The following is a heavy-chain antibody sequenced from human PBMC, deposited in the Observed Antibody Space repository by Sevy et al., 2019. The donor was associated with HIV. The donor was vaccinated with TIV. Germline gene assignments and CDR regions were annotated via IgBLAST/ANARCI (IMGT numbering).Heavy chain of an antibody. Sequence: GGSLRLSCAASGFTFSSYAMSWVRQAPGKGLEWVSAISGSGGSTYYADSVKGRFTISRDNSKNTLYLQMNSLRAEDTAVYYCAKNRFTVVQLRGYYFDYWGQRTLVTVSS. CDR1: GFTFSSYA. D-gene: IGHD4-17*01. CDR2: ISGSGGST. CDR3: AKNRFTVVQLRGYYFDY. V-gene: IGHV3-23*01. J-gene: IGHJ4*02.